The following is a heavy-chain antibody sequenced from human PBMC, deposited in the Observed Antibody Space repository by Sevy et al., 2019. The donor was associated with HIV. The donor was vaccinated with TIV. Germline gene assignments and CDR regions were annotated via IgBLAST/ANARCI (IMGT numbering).Heavy chain of an antibody. CDR2: ISSSGSTI. Sequence: GGSLRLSCAASGFTFSDYYMSWIRQAPGKGLEWVSYISSSGSTIYYADSVKGRFTSSRDNAKNSLYLQMNSLRAEDTAVYYCARGDDSSGYYVRVFDYWGQGTLVTVSS. CDR3: ARGDDSSGYYVRVFDY. CDR1: GFTFSDYY. V-gene: IGHV3-11*01. D-gene: IGHD3-22*01. J-gene: IGHJ4*02.